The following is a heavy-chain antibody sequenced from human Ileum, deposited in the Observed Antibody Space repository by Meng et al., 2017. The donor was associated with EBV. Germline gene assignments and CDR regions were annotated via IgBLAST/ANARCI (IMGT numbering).Heavy chain of an antibody. D-gene: IGHD3-22*01. J-gene: IGHJ4*02. CDR2: IHHTEST. V-gene: IGHV4-4*02. Sequence: RQGSGPGLVKPSGTLSLPCAVSGGSISSSNWWSWVRQAPGKGLEWIGEIHHTESTNYNPSLKSRVTISVDKSKNQFSLKLSSVTAADTAVYYCARESYSDSSGYYSLDYWGQGSLVTVSS. CDR3: ARESYSDSSGYYSLDY. CDR1: GGSISSSNW.